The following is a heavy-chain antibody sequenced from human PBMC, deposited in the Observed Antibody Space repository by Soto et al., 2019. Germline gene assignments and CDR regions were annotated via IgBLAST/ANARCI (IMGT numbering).Heavy chain of an antibody. D-gene: IGHD6-13*01. CDR1: GDSVSSNSAA. CDR2: TYYRSKWYN. J-gene: IGHJ6*02. CDR3: ARDESFLYSSRWYGYYYGMDV. Sequence: SQTLSLTCAISGDSVSSNSAAWNWIRQSPSRGLEWLGRTYYRSKWYNDYAVSVKSRITINPDTSKNQFSLQLNSVTPEDTAVYYCARDESFLYSSRWYGYYYGMDVWGQGTTVTVSS. V-gene: IGHV6-1*01.